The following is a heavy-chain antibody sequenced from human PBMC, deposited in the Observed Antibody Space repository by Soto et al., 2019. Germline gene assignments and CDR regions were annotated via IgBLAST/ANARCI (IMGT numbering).Heavy chain of an antibody. CDR3: VRRAGGPVVWYYDL. CDR2: VSGRGGSA. Sequence: EVQLLESGGGLVQRGGSLRLSCAASGFIFNNYAMTWVRQAPGKGLEWVARVSGRGGSAYYADSVKGRLTISRDNSNNTLYLQMTNVRGEDTAVYYCVRRAGGPVVWYYDLWGRGTLVSVFS. J-gene: IGHJ2*01. D-gene: IGHD2-15*01. V-gene: IGHV3-23*01. CDR1: GFIFNNYA.